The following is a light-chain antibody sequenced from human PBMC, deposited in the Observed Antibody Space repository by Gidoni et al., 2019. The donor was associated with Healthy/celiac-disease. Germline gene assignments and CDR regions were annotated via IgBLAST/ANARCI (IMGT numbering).Light chain of an antibody. Sequence: QSVLTQPPSVSAAPGQKVTLSCSGSSPNIGNNYVTWYQQLPGTAPKLLIYDNNKRPSGIPDRFAGSKSGTSATRGITGLQTGDEADYYCGTWDSSLSAVVFGGGTKLTVL. CDR2: DNN. CDR3: GTWDSSLSAVV. CDR1: SPNIGNNY. J-gene: IGLJ2*01. V-gene: IGLV1-51*01.